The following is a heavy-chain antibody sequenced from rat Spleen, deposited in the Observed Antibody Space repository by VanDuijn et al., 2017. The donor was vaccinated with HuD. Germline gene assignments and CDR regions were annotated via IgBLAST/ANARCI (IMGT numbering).Heavy chain of an antibody. CDR1: GFTFSDYN. V-gene: IGHV5-7*01. CDR2: ISDDGSST. CDR3: ATKDY. Sequence: EVQLVESGGGLVQPGRSLTLSCVVSGFTFSDYNMAWVRQAPTKGLEWVATISDDGSSTYYRDSVKGRFTISRDNAKNTLYLQMDSLRSEDTATYYCATKDYWGQGVMVTVSS. J-gene: IGHJ2*01. D-gene: IGHD3-1*01.